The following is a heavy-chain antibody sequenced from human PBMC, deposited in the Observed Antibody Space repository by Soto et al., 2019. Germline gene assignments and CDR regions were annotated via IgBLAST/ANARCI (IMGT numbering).Heavy chain of an antibody. V-gene: IGHV4-31*03. CDR1: GGSISSGGYY. CDR3: ARVVCSGGICRRIGWFDP. J-gene: IGHJ5*02. Sequence: QVQLQESGPGLVKPSQTLSLTCTVSGGSISSGGYYWSWVRQHPGTGLEWIGYIYSNGNTYYNPSLKSRLTISVDTSNNQFSLKLSSVTAADTAVYYCARVVCSGGICRRIGWFDPWGQGTLVTVSS. D-gene: IGHD2-15*01. CDR2: IYSNGNT.